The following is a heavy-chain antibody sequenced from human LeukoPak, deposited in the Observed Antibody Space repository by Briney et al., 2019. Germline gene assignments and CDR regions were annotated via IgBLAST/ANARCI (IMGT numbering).Heavy chain of an antibody. CDR1: GFTFSSYS. Sequence: GGSLRLSCAASGFTFSSYSMNWVRQAPGKGLEWVSSISSSSSYIYYADSVKGRFTISRDNAKNSLYLQMNSLRAEDTAVYYCARDRAECSSTSCYAFGMDVWGQGTTVTVSS. CDR3: ARDRAECSSTSCYAFGMDV. V-gene: IGHV3-21*01. CDR2: ISSSSSYI. J-gene: IGHJ6*02. D-gene: IGHD2-2*01.